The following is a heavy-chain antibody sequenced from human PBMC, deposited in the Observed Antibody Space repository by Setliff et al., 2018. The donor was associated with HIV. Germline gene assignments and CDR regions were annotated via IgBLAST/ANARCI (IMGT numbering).Heavy chain of an antibody. Sequence: PGGSLRLSCAASGFTFDVFGMSWVRQAPGKGLEWVSTINWSGGSTSYADSVKGRFTISRDNAKNSLYLQMNSLRAEDTALYYCAKDKKSGSYYFDYWGQGTLVTVSS. CDR3: AKDKKSGSYYFDY. CDR1: GFTFDVFG. D-gene: IGHD1-26*01. J-gene: IGHJ4*02. CDR2: INWSGGST. V-gene: IGHV3-20*04.